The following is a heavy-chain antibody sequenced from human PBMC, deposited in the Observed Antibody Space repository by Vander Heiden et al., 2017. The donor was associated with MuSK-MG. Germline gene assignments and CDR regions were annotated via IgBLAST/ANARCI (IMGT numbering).Heavy chain of an antibody. CDR1: GDTFSTYD. CDR2: INPSGGRT. V-gene: IGHV1-46*01. CDR3: ATPTGDDAFDI. Sequence: QVQVVRSGAEVKRPGASVNIPCKASGDTFSTYDMHWVRQAPGQGLEWMGKINPSGGRTIYAPKFQGRVTLTRDTSTSTVYMELSSLRYEDAAVYYCATPTGDDAFDIWGQGTMVTVSS. J-gene: IGHJ3*02. D-gene: IGHD4-4*01.